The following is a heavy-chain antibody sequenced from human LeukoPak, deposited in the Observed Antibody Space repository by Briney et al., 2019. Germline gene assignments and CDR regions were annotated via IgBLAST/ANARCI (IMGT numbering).Heavy chain of an antibody. CDR1: GYTFTNYG. Sequence: ASVKVSCKPSGYTFTNYGITWVRQAPGQGLEWMGWISGHQGNTKYAQNCQGRVTMTIDTSTSTAYMDLRSLRSDDTAIYFCARSDLATITAGPFEYSGQGTLVAVSS. V-gene: IGHV1-18*01. CDR3: ARSDLATITAGPFEY. D-gene: IGHD5-12*01. CDR2: ISGHQGNT. J-gene: IGHJ4*02.